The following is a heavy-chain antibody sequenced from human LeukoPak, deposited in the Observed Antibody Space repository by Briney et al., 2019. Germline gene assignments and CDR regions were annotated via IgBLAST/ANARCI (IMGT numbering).Heavy chain of an antibody. J-gene: IGHJ4*02. D-gene: IGHD1-26*01. CDR2: ISAYNGNT. CDR3: ARGGKWELHFSKFDY. V-gene: IGHV1-18*01. CDR1: GGTFSSYG. Sequence: ASVMVSCKASGGTFSSYGISWVRQAPGQGLEWMGWISAYNGNTNYAQKLQGRVTMTTDTSTSTAYMELRSLRSDDTAVYYCARGGKWELHFSKFDYWGQGTLVTVSS.